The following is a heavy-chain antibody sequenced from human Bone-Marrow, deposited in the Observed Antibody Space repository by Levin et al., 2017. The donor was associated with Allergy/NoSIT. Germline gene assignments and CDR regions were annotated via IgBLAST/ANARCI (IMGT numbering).Heavy chain of an antibody. CDR3: ARDRDDYGDPDGAFDI. CDR1: GFTFNNYG. D-gene: IGHD4-17*01. V-gene: IGHV3-48*02. CDR2: ISGSSSLI. Sequence: GGSLRLSCAASGFTFNNYGMNWVRQAPGKGLEWISYISGSSSLIYYADSVRGRFTVSRDTGRTSLFLQMNSLRDDDTAVYYCARDRDDYGDPDGAFDIWGHGTMVTVYS. J-gene: IGHJ3*02.